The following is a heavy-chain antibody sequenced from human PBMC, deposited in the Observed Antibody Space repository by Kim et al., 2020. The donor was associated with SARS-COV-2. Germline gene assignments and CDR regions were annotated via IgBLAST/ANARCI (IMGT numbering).Heavy chain of an antibody. J-gene: IGHJ4*02. CDR2: GGTT. CDR3: TRGLSFDY. Sequence: GGTTEYAASVKGRFTISRDDSKSLAYLQMNSLKTEDAAVYYCTRGLSFDYWGQGTLVTVSS. V-gene: IGHV3-49*02.